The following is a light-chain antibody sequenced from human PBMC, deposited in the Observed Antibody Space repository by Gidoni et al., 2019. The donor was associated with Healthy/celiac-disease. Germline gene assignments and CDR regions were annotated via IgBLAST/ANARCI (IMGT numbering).Light chain of an antibody. J-gene: IGKJ2*01. CDR2: WAS. Sequence: DIVTTQSPDSLAVSLGERATINCKSSQSVLYSPNNKNYLAWYQQNQGQPPKLLICWASTRESGVPDRFSGGGSGTDFTLTISSLQAEDVAVYYCQQYYSTPVTFGQGTKLEIK. V-gene: IGKV4-1*01. CDR3: QQYYSTPVT. CDR1: QSVLYSPNNKNY.